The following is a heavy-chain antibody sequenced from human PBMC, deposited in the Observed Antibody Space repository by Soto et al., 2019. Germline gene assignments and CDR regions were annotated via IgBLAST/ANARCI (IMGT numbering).Heavy chain of an antibody. J-gene: IGHJ5*02. Sequence: QVQLVESGGGVVQPGRSLRLSCAASGFTFSSYGMHWVRQAPGKGLEWVAVISYDGSNKYYADSVKGRFTISRDNSKNTLYLQMNSLRAEDTAVYYCAKGYGFLEWLSHPYNWFDPWGQGTLVTVSS. D-gene: IGHD3-3*01. V-gene: IGHV3-30*18. CDR3: AKGYGFLEWLSHPYNWFDP. CDR1: GFTFSSYG. CDR2: ISYDGSNK.